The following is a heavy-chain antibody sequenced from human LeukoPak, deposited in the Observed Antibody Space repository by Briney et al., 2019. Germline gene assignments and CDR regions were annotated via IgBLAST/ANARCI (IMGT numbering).Heavy chain of an antibody. J-gene: IGHJ5*02. CDR2: ISGSGGST. CDR1: GYSISSGYY. CDR3: AKAGSDALRTWAGTNWFDP. V-gene: IGHV3-23*01. D-gene: IGHD2-15*01. Sequence: PSETLSHTCTVSGYSISSGYYWGWIRQAPGKGLEWVSAISGSGGSTYYADSVKGRFTISRDNSKNTLYLQMNSLRAEDTAVYYCAKAGSDALRTWAGTNWFDPWGQGTLVTVSS.